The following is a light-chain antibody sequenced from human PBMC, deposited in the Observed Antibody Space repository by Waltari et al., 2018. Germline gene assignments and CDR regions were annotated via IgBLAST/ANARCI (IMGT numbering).Light chain of an antibody. CDR2: LVS. CDR1: QSLLHNSGNTF. Sequence: DIVMTQSPLSLSVTPGEPASISCTSSQSLLHNSGNTFLDWYFQKPGQSPQLLIYLVSNRASGVPDRFSGSGSGTDFTLKISRVEAEDVGVYFCMQARQTPWTFGQGTKVEIK. CDR3: MQARQTPWT. J-gene: IGKJ1*01. V-gene: IGKV2-28*01.